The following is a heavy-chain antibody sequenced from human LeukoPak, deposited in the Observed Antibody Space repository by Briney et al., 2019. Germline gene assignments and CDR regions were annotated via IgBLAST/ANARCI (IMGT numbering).Heavy chain of an antibody. Sequence: GGSLRLSCAASGFTFSSYAMHWVRQAPGKGLEWVVVISYDGSNKYYADSVKGRFTISRDNSKNTLYLQMNSLRAEDTAVYYCARDSLGDPTYYFDYWGQGTLVTVSS. V-gene: IGHV3-30*04. CDR3: ARDSLGDPTYYFDY. D-gene: IGHD3-10*01. CDR2: ISYDGSNK. J-gene: IGHJ4*02. CDR1: GFTFSSYA.